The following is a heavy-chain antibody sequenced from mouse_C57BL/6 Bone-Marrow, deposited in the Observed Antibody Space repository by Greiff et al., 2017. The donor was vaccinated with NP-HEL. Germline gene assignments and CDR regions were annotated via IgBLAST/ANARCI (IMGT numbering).Heavy chain of an antibody. D-gene: IGHD1-1*01. CDR3: VRHDYYGSSFDY. CDR1: GFSFNTYA. V-gene: IGHV10-1*01. J-gene: IGHJ2*01. Sequence: DVKLVESGGGLVQPKGSLKLSCAASGFSFNTYAMNWVRQAPGKGLEWVARIRSKSNNYATYYADSVKDRFTISRDDSESMLYLQMNNLKTEDTAMYYCVRHDYYGSSFDYWGQGTTLTVSS. CDR2: IRSKSNNYAT.